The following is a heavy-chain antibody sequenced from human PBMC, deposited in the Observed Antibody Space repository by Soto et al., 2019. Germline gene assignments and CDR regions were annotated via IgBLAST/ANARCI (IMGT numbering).Heavy chain of an antibody. CDR3: ARRVPAAIRDYYYYGMDV. V-gene: IGHV3-33*01. J-gene: IGHJ6*02. CDR2: IWYDGSNK. Sequence: GGSLRLSCAASGFTFSSYGMHWVRQAPGKGLEWVAVIWYDGSNKYYADSVKGRFTISRDNSKNTLYLQMNSLRAEDTAVYYCARRVPAAIRDYYYYGMDVWGQGTTVTVSS. D-gene: IGHD2-2*01. CDR1: GFTFSSYG.